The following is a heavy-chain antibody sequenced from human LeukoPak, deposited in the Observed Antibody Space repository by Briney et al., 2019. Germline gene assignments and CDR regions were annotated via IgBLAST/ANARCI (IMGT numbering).Heavy chain of an antibody. CDR1: GFTFNIYG. CDR2: ISGSGVST. D-gene: IGHD5-12*01. V-gene: IGHV3-23*01. CDR3: AKDRGPYIGFDNNWLHP. Sequence: GGSLRLSCAASGFTFNIYGMNWVRQAPGKGLEWVSGISGSGVSTDYADSVKGRFTTSRDNSKNMVYLQMNTLRAEDTATYYCAKDRGPYIGFDNNWLHPWGQGTLVPVSS. J-gene: IGHJ5*02.